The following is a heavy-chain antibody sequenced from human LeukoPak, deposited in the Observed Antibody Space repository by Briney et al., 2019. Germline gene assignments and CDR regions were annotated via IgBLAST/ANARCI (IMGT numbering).Heavy chain of an antibody. CDR2: INPNSGGT. Sequence: ASVKVSCKASGYTFTGYYMHWVRQAPGQGLEWMGWINPNSGGTNYAQRFQGRVTMTRDTSISTAYMELSRLRSDDTAVYYCARGGKVVPAVYFDYWGQGTLVTVSS. D-gene: IGHD2-2*01. CDR1: GYTFTGYY. J-gene: IGHJ4*02. V-gene: IGHV1-2*02. CDR3: ARGGKVVPAVYFDY.